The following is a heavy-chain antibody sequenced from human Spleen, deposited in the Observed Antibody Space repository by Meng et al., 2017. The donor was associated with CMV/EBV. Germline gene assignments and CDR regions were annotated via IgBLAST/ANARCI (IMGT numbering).Heavy chain of an antibody. D-gene: IGHD3-16*02. J-gene: IGHJ5*02. CDR1: GFSFAGYA. Sequence: GESLKISCEASGFSFAGYAINWVRQVPGKGLEWVSTITGIGGRTYYADSVKGRFTISRDNSKNTLYLQMNSLRAEDTAVYYCAKVVVSSWFDPWGQGTLVTVSS. V-gene: IGHV3-23*01. CDR2: ITGIGGRT. CDR3: AKVVVSSWFDP.